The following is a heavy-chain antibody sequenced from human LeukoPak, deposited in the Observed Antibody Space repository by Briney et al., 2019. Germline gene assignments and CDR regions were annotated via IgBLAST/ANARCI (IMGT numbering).Heavy chain of an antibody. CDR3: ARGYYDFWSGYYYNWFDP. J-gene: IGHJ5*02. Sequence: SVKVSCKASGGTFSSYAISWVRQAPGQGLEWLGGIIPIFGTANYAQKFQGRVTITADESTSTAYMELSSLRSEDTAVYYCARGYYDFWSGYYYNWFDPWGQGTLVTVSS. CDR1: GGTFSSYA. D-gene: IGHD3-3*01. CDR2: IIPIFGTA. V-gene: IGHV1-69*13.